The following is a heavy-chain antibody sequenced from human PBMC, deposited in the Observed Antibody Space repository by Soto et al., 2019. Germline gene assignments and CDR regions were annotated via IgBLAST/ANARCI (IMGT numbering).Heavy chain of an antibody. Sequence: QITLKESGPTLMKPTQTLTLTCTFSGFSLTTSAVGVGWIRQPPGKALEWLALIYWDDDKRYSPYLRNRLTITKYTSKHQVVLTVTNMEPVDKATYYCVHSPLDQQTICSFDHWGQGTLVTVSS. V-gene: IGHV2-5*02. CDR1: GFSLTTSAVG. J-gene: IGHJ4*02. D-gene: IGHD2-15*01. CDR3: VHSPLDQQTICSFDH. CDR2: IYWDDDK.